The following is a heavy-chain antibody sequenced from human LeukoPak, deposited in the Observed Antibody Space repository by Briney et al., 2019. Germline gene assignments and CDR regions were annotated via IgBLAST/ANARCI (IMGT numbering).Heavy chain of an antibody. Sequence: PSETLSLTCSVSGGSFTSYYWSWIRQPAGKGLEWIGRIHTSGSTDYNPPLKTRVTMPVVPSKNQFSVKLTNVTAAGTAEYYCARELYGSGLGPLWYWGQGTLVTVSS. CDR1: GGSFTSYY. V-gene: IGHV4-4*07. CDR2: IHTSGST. CDR3: ARELYGSGLGPLWY. D-gene: IGHD6-19*01. J-gene: IGHJ4*02.